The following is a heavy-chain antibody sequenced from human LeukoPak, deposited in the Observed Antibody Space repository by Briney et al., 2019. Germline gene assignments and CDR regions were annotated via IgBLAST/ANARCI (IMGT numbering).Heavy chain of an antibody. J-gene: IGHJ4*02. CDR3: AREKGYYYGSGSYYGSRRPFDY. Sequence: PSETLSLTCTVSGGSISSSSYYWGWIRQPPGKGLEWIGSIYYSGSTYYNPSLKSRVTISVDTSKNQFSLKLSSVTAADTAVYYCAREKGYYYGSGSYYGSRRPFDYWGQGTLVTVSS. CDR1: GGSISSSSYY. D-gene: IGHD3-10*01. V-gene: IGHV4-39*07. CDR2: IYYSGST.